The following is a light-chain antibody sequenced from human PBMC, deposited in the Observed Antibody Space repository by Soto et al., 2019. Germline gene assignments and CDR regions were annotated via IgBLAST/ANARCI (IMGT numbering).Light chain of an antibody. CDR1: NSNIGDNH. CDR3: GTWDSSLRVVV. J-gene: IGLJ2*01. CDR2: DNY. V-gene: IGLV1-51*01. Sequence: QSGLTQPPSVSVAPGQKVTISCSGSNSNIGDNHVSWYQHVPGTAPKLLIYDNYKRPSGIADRFSGSKSGTSATLGIAALQTGDEADYYCGTWDSSLRVVVFGGGTKLTVL.